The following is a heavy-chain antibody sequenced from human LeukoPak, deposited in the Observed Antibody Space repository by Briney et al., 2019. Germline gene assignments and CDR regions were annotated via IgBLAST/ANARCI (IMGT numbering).Heavy chain of an antibody. J-gene: IGHJ4*02. V-gene: IGHV3-21*01. CDR2: ISSSSSYI. Sequence: PGGSLRLSCAASGFTFSSYSMNWVRQAPGEGLEWVSSISSSSSYIYYADSVKGRFTISRDNAKNSLYLQMNSLRAEDTAVYYCARDYYDSSGYSTLGLDYWGKGTLVTVSS. CDR1: GFTFSSYS. CDR3: ARDYYDSSGYSTLGLDY. D-gene: IGHD3-22*01.